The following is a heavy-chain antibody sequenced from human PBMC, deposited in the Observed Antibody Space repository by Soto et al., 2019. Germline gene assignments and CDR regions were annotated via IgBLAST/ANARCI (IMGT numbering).Heavy chain of an antibody. V-gene: IGHV3-9*01. J-gene: IGHJ6*02. Sequence: GGSLRLSCAASGFTFDDYAMHWVRQAPGKGLEWVSGISWNSGSIGYADSVKGRFTISRDNAKNSLYLQMNGLRAEDAALYYCAKCSGSYYTPYYYYGMDVWGQGTTVTVSS. CDR3: AKCSGSYYTPYYYYGMDV. D-gene: IGHD1-26*01. CDR1: GFTFDDYA. CDR2: ISWNSGSI.